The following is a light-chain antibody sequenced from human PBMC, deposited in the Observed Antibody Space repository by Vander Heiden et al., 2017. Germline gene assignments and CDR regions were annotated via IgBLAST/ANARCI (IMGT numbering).Light chain of an antibody. V-gene: IGKV3-11*01. J-gene: IGKJ4*01. Sequence: EIVLTQSPATLSLSPGERATLTCRASQSVSSYLAWYQQKPGQAPRLLIYAASDRATGIPARFSGSGSGTDFTLTISGLEPEDFAVYYCQRRSNWPLTFGGGTKVEIK. CDR1: QSVSSY. CDR2: AAS. CDR3: QRRSNWPLT.